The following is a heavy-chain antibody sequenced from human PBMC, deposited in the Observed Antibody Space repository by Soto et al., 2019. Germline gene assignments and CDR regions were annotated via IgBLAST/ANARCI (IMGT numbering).Heavy chain of an antibody. CDR3: AHIPGVSMIFDY. Sequence: SCPTLVKPTQTLTLTCTFSGFSLSTYGVGVACVRQPPGKALEWLALIYWDDDKRYSPSLETRITITKDTSKNHVVLTMTNMEPVGNVTYYCAHIPGVSMIFDYWGQGALVTVSS. CDR2: IYWDDDK. D-gene: IGHD3-16*01. CDR1: GFSLSTYGVG. J-gene: IGHJ4*02. V-gene: IGHV2-5*02.